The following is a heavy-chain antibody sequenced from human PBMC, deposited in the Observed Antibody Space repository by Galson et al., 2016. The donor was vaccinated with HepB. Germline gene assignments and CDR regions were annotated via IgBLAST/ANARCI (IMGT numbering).Heavy chain of an antibody. CDR3: ANYLGYGSGRPGYFDH. CDR1: GFTFSSYA. D-gene: IGHD3-10*01. Sequence: SLRLSCAASGFTFSSYAMSWVRQAPGRGLEWVSAISGSGGNSYYADSVKGRFTISRDNSKNTLYVQMHSLRVEDTAVYFCANYLGYGSGRPGYFDHWGQGILVTVSS. J-gene: IGHJ4*02. V-gene: IGHV3-23*01. CDR2: ISGSGGNS.